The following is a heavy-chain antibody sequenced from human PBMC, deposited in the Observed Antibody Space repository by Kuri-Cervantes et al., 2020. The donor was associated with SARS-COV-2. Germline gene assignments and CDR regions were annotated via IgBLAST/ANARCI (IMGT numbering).Heavy chain of an antibody. D-gene: IGHD3-9*01. CDR2: ISSNGGST. Sequence: GGSLRLSCAASGFTFSSYAMHWVRQAPGKGLEYVSAISSNGGSTYYADSVKGRFTISRDNAKNSLYLQMNSLRAEDTTVYYCARDSLDWFIPLDYWGQGTLVTVSS. V-gene: IGHV3-64*02. CDR3: ARDSLDWFIPLDY. CDR1: GFTFSSYA. J-gene: IGHJ4*02.